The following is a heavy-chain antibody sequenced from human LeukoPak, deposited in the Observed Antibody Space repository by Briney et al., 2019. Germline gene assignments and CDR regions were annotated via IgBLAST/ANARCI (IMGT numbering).Heavy chain of an antibody. CDR3: ARDIAAAGTAY. CDR2: IYYSGST. CDR1: GGSISSSIYY. D-gene: IGHD6-13*01. J-gene: IGHJ4*02. Sequence: PSETLSLTCTVSGGSISSSIYYWGWIRQPPGKGLEWIGSIYYSGSTYYNPSLKSRVTISVDTSKNQFSLKLSSVTAADTAVYYCARDIAAAGTAYWGQGTLVTVSS. V-gene: IGHV4-39*02.